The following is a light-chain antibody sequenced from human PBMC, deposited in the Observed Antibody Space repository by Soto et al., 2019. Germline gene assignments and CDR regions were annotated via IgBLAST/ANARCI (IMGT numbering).Light chain of an antibody. V-gene: IGLV1-44*01. CDR1: SPNIGSNI. CDR2: SNN. J-gene: IGLJ2*01. Sequence: QSVLTQPPSASGTPGQRVTISCSGSSPNIGSNIVNWYQQFPGTAPKLLIYSNNQRPSGVPDRFSGSKSGTSASLAISGLQSEDEADYYCAAWDDSLHGVVFGGGTKLTVL. CDR3: AAWDDSLHGVV.